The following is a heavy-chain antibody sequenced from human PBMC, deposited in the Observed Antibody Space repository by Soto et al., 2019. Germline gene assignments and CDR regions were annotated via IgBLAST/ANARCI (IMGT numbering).Heavy chain of an antibody. V-gene: IGHV3-74*01. Sequence: GGALRLSCAASGFTFSSYWMHWVRQAPGKGLVWVSRINSDGSSTSYADSVKGRFTISRDNAKNTLYLQMNSLRAEDTAVYYCARDPHSSSWYDYWGQGTLVTVPQ. CDR1: GFTFSSYW. CDR3: ARDPHSSSWYDY. J-gene: IGHJ4*02. D-gene: IGHD6-13*01. CDR2: INSDGSST.